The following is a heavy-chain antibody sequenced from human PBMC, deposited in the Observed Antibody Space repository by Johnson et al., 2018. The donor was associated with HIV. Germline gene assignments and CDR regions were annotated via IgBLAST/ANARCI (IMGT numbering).Heavy chain of an antibody. CDR3: ARGTLAAFDI. D-gene: IGHD2-2*01. V-gene: IGHV3-30*03. CDR2: ISYDGSDK. Sequence: HVQLVESGGGVVQPGRSLRLSCAASGFTFSNYGIHWVRQAPGKGLEWVAVISYDGSDKYYADSVKGRFTISRDNSKNTLYLQMNSLRAEDTAVYYCARGTLAAFDIWGQGTMVTVSS. CDR1: GFTFSNYG. J-gene: IGHJ3*02.